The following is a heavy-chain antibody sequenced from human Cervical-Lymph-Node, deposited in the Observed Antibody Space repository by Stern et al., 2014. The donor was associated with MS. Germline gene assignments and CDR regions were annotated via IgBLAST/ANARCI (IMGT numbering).Heavy chain of an antibody. J-gene: IGHJ4*02. CDR1: GFTFSSYN. D-gene: IGHD6-13*01. V-gene: IGHV3-48*02. Sequence: EVQLLESGGGLVQPGGSLRLSCAASGFTFSSYNMNWVRQAPGKGLEWVSFISTSSSTKSYADSVKGRFTVSRDNAKNALHLQMNSLRDEDTAVYYCAREGSSWLDYWGQGTLVTVSS. CDR2: ISTSSSTK. CDR3: AREGSSWLDY.